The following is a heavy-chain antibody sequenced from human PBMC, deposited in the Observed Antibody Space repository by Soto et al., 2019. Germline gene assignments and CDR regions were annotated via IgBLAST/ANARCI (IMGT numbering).Heavy chain of an antibody. V-gene: IGHV3-30*18. CDR3: AKVPAYGDYNP. D-gene: IGHD4-17*01. CDR1: GFTFSSYG. CDR2: ISYDGSNK. Sequence: GGSLRLSCAASGFTFSSYGMHWVRQAPGKGLEWVAVISYDGSNKYYADSVKGRFTISRDNSKNTLYLQMNSLRAEDTAVYYCAKVPAYGDYNPWGQGTLVTVSS. J-gene: IGHJ5*02.